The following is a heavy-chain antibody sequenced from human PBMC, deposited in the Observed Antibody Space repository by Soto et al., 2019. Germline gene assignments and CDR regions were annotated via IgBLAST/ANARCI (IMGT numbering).Heavy chain of an antibody. Sequence: QTLSLTWAISGYSVSSNSAAWNLIRQSPSRGLEWLGRTYYRSKWYNDYAVSVKSRITINPDTSKNQFSLQLNSVTPEDTAVYYCARIIVVVPAAMGWFDPWGQGTLVTVSS. V-gene: IGHV6-1*01. CDR2: TYYRSKWYN. CDR3: ARIIVVVPAAMGWFDP. CDR1: GYSVSSNSAA. J-gene: IGHJ5*02. D-gene: IGHD2-2*01.